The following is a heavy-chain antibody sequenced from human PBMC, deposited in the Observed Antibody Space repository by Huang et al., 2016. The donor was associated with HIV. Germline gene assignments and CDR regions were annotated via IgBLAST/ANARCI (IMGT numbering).Heavy chain of an antibody. D-gene: IGHD3-10*01. Sequence: VQLLESGGGLVQPGGSRGLSCAASGFTFSSYAMSWVRQAPWKGLEWVSTIRGSGVSTYHADSVKGRFTTSRDNSENMLYLQMHTLRAEDTAVYYCAKGEFVGESYFDQWGQGTLVTVSS. CDR3: AKGEFVGESYFDQ. CDR1: GFTFSSYA. V-gene: IGHV3-23*01. J-gene: IGHJ4*02. CDR2: IRGSGVST.